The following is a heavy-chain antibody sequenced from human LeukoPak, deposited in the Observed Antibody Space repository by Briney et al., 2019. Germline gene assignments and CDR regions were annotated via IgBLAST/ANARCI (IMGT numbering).Heavy chain of an antibody. CDR3: AREVVVTAIRTNWFDP. Sequence: ASVKVSCKASGYTFTSYDINWVRQATGQGLEWMGWMSPNSGNTDYAQKFQGRVTMTRNTSISTAYMELSSLRSEDTAVYYCAREVVVTAIRTNWFDPWGQGTLVTVSS. D-gene: IGHD2-21*02. CDR2: MSPNSGNT. CDR1: GYTFTSYD. J-gene: IGHJ5*02. V-gene: IGHV1-8*01.